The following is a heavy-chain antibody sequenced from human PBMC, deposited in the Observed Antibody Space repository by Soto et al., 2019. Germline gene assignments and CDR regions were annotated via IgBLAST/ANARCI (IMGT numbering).Heavy chain of an antibody. CDR3: ARSVFP. V-gene: IGHV4-31*03. CDR2: IYYSGRN. J-gene: IGHJ5*02. Sequence: QVQLQESGPGLVKPSQTLSLTCTVSGGSISSGGYYWTWIRQHPGKGLEWIGYIYYSGRNYYNPSFKSRVTISVDTSKNVFSMKLRSVTTALTAIFYCARSVFPLGQGTLVTGSS. CDR1: GGSISSGGYY.